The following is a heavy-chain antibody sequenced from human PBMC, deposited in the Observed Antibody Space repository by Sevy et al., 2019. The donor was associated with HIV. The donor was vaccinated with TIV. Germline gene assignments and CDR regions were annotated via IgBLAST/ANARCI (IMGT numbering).Heavy chain of an antibody. CDR1: GFTFSTYA. CDR2: ISYDGSIK. V-gene: IGHV3-30*04. D-gene: IGHD3-22*01. Sequence: GGSMRLSCAASGFTFSTYAMHWVRQAPGKGLEWVAVISYDGSIKYSADSVKGLFKISRDNSKNTLYLQMNSLRPEDMAVYYCAGERTYYSDSSGSDYGYYGMDVWGQGATVTVSS. CDR3: AGERTYYSDSSGSDYGYYGMDV. J-gene: IGHJ6*02.